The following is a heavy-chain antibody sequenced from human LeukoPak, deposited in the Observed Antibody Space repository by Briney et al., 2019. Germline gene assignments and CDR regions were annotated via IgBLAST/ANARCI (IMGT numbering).Heavy chain of an antibody. V-gene: IGHV3-23*01. Sequence: GGSLRLSCAASGFTFSSYAMSWVRQAPGKGLEWVSALTASGGGTYYTDSVKGRFTISRDNSKNTLYLQMNSLRAEDTAVYYCARSNYYYGMDVWGQGTTVTVSS. CDR2: LTASGGGT. CDR1: GFTFSSYA. CDR3: ARSNYYYGMDV. J-gene: IGHJ6*02.